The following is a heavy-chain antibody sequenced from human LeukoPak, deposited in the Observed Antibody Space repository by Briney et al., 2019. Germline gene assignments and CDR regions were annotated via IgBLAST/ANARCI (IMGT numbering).Heavy chain of an antibody. CDR3: ARSIQLWSPVDY. J-gene: IGHJ4*02. Sequence: LTGGSLRLTCAASGFTFSSYGMHWVRQAPGKGLEWVAVIWYDGSNKYYADSVKGRFTISRDNSKNTLYLQMNSLRAEDTAVYYCARSIQLWSPVDYWGQGTLVTVSS. CDR1: GFTFSSYG. D-gene: IGHD5-18*01. CDR2: IWYDGSNK. V-gene: IGHV3-33*01.